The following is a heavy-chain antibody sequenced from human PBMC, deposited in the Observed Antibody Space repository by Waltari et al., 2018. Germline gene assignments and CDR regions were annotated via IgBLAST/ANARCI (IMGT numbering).Heavy chain of an antibody. CDR2: IKQDGSEK. V-gene: IGHV3-7*01. Sequence: EVQLVESGGGLVQPGGSLRLSCAASGFTFSSYRMSWVRQAPGKGLEWVANIKQDGSEKYYVDSVKGRFTISRDNAKNSLYLQMNSLRAEDTAVYYCARDRGWQDIVLYWGQGTLVTVSS. CDR3: ARDRGWQDIVLY. D-gene: IGHD2-8*01. J-gene: IGHJ4*02. CDR1: GFTFSSYR.